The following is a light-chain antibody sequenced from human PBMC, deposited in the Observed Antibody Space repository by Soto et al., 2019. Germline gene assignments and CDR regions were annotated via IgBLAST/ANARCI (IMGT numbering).Light chain of an antibody. V-gene: IGKV1-39*01. CDR3: QQLNSYPLT. CDR1: QGISKF. CDR2: VAY. J-gene: IGKJ4*01. Sequence: DIQMTQSPPSLSASVGDRVTITCRASQGISKFLNWYQQKPGKAPKLLISVAYTLQSGVPSRFSGGGYGTDFTLTISSLQPEDFATYYCQQLNSYPLTFGGGTKVDIK.